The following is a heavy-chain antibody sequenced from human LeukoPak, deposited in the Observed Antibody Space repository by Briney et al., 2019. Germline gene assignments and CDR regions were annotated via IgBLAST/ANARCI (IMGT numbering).Heavy chain of an antibody. CDR1: GFTFSSYG. V-gene: IGHV3-23*01. CDR3: AKSRTLPDSSGYFMAWGYFDY. D-gene: IGHD3-22*01. CDR2: ISGSGGST. Sequence: GGSLRLSCAASGFTFSSYGMSWVRQAPGKGLEWVSAISGSGGSTYYADSVKGRFTISRDNSKNTLYLQMNSLRAEDTAVYYCAKSRTLPDSSGYFMAWGYFDYWGQGTLVTVSS. J-gene: IGHJ4*02.